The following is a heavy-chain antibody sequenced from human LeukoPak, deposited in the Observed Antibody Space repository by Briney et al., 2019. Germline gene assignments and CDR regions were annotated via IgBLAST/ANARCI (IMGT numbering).Heavy chain of an antibody. J-gene: IGHJ5*02. CDR2: ISASGDST. CDR3: AKDPAAAFGIDP. D-gene: IGHD6-13*01. V-gene: IGHV3-23*01. Sequence: GGSLRLSCAASGFTFSNYWMSWVRQAPGKGLQWVSSISASGDSTYYADPVKGRFIISRDNYKNTLSLQMNGLRAEDTAVYYCAKDPAAAFGIDPWGQGALVTVSS. CDR1: GFTFSNYW.